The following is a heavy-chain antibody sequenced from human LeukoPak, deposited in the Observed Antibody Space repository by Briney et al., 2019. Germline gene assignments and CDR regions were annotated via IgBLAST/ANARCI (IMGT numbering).Heavy chain of an antibody. J-gene: IGHJ4*02. Sequence: PSETLSLTCSVSGGSISSIVYYWGWIRQPPAKGLEWIGTIYYSGSTYYNLSLKSRVTISVDTSRKQFSLKLSSVTAADTAVYYCARHSRSVDYGSGSYTWDYWGQGTLVTVSS. D-gene: IGHD3-10*01. V-gene: IGHV4-39*01. CDR3: ARHSRSVDYGSGSYTWDY. CDR1: GGSISSIVYY. CDR2: IYYSGST.